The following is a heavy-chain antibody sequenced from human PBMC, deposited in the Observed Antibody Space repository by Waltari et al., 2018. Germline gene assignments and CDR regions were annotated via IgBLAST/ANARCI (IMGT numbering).Heavy chain of an antibody. J-gene: IGHJ6*03. CDR3: ARCRINYYYYYMDV. CDR2: INHSGSN. V-gene: IGHV4-34*01. CDR1: GGSFSGYY. Sequence: QVQLQQWGAGLLKPSETLSLTCAVYGGSFSGYYWSWIRQPPGKGLEWIGEINHSGSNNYNPSLKSRVTISVDTSKNQFSLKLSSVTAADTAVYYCARCRINYYYYYMDVWGKGTTVTVSS.